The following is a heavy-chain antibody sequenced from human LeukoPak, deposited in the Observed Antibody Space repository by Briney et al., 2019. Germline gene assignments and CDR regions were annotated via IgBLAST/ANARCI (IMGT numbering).Heavy chain of an antibody. CDR3: ARVNRDGVVIIQSSYYFDY. Sequence: GGSLRLSCVASGFTVSTNYMSWVCQAPGKGLEWVSLIYSGDTTHYADSVKGRFTISRDNSKNTIYLQMNSLRAEDTAVYYCARVNRDGVVIIQSSYYFDYWGQGTLVTVSS. J-gene: IGHJ4*02. CDR2: IYSGDTT. D-gene: IGHD3-3*01. CDR1: GFTVSTNY. V-gene: IGHV3-53*01.